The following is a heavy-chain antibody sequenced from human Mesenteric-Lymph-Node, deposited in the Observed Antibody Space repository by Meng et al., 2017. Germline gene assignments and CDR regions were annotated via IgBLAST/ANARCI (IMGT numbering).Heavy chain of an antibody. V-gene: IGHV4-31*11. CDR3: SRSWVTTGLFDS. Sequence: CAVCVGYICSGTIVGSLCRSPPGGGLGWFGNICDTESTTYNSSPKCRLLMSVDKSKTQFSLQLPSMIAADKAVYYYSRSWVTTGLFDSWGRGTLVTVSS. D-gene: IGHD4-17*01. CDR1: VGYICSGTIV. J-gene: IGHJ4*02. CDR2: ICDTEST.